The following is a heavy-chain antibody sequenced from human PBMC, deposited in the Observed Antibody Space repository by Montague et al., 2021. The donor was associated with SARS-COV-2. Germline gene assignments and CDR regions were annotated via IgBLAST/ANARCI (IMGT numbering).Heavy chain of an antibody. J-gene: IGHJ3*02. D-gene: IGHD3-22*01. V-gene: IGHV4-39*01. Sequence: SETLSLTCTVSGGSINYSGYYWGWIRQPPGKGLEWIGSISYSGSTYYNLSLKSRVTTSVDTSKNQFSLMLSSVTAADTAIYYCARWTLEVVVKAFDIWGQGTMVTVSP. CDR3: ARWTLEVVVKAFDI. CDR1: GGSINYSGYY. CDR2: ISYSGST.